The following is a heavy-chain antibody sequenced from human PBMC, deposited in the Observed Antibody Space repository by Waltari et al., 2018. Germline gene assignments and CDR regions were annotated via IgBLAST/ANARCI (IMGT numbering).Heavy chain of an antibody. J-gene: IGHJ6*02. CDR1: GLPFSRSR. D-gene: IGHD6-13*01. CDR2: INSDGSYT. Sequence: EEQLVESGGGLIQPGESLRVSCVVSGLPFSRSRMTRFRQAPGGGLVSCARINSDGSYTSYADSVKGLFTISRDNAKNTVYLQMKSLRAEDTAVYYCARVARKTYSSPVPGRDYYYGMDVWGLGTTVTVSS. CDR3: ARVARKTYSSPVPGRDYYYGMDV. V-gene: IGHV3-74*01.